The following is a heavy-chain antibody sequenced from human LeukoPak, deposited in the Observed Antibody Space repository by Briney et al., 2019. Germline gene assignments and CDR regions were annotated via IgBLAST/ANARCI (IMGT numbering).Heavy chain of an antibody. CDR2: IWYDGSNK. CDR3: ARDQEYRYSYGYSAFDI. Sequence: GRSLRLSCAASGFTFSSYGMHWVRQAPGKGLEWVAVIWYDGSNKYYADSVKGRFTISRDNAKNSLYLQMNSLRAEDTAVYYCARDQEYRYSYGYSAFDIWGQGTMVTVSS. CDR1: GFTFSSYG. V-gene: IGHV3-33*01. D-gene: IGHD5-18*01. J-gene: IGHJ3*02.